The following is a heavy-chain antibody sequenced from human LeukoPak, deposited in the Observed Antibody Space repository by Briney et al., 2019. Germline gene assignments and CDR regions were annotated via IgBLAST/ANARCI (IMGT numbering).Heavy chain of an antibody. V-gene: IGHV4-59*01. J-gene: IGHJ4*02. D-gene: IGHD3-22*01. CDR2: IYYSGST. Sequence: PSEILSLTCTVSGGSMSSYYWSWIRQPPGKGLEWIGYIYYSGSTNYNPSLKSRVTISVDTSKNQFSLKLSSVTAADTAVYYCAGLVGRYSSGLYYYYFDYWGQGTLVTVSS. CDR3: AGLVGRYSSGLYYYYFDY. CDR1: GGSMSSYY.